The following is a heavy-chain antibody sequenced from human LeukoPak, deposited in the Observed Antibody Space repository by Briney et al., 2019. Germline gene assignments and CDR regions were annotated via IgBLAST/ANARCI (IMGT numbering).Heavy chain of an antibody. CDR2: IRSDGSNK. D-gene: IGHD1-1*01. CDR3: ARDEGNWEWFDP. CDR1: GFTFSSYG. Sequence: GGSLRLSCAASGFTFSSYGMHWVRQAPGKGLEWVAFIRSDGSNKYYADSVKGRFTISRDNSKNTLYLQMNNVRAEDTAVYYCARDEGNWEWFDPWGQGTLVTVSS. V-gene: IGHV3-30*02. J-gene: IGHJ5*02.